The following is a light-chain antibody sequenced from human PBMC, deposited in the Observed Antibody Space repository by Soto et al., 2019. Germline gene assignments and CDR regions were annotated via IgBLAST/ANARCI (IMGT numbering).Light chain of an antibody. V-gene: IGKV3-15*01. Sequence: EMVMTQSPSTLSVSPGERATLSCWASQSISSNLAWYQQKPGQAPRLLIYGASIRATGIPVRFSGSGSGTAFTLTISSLQSEDFAVYCCQHYNNWLTFGGGTTLEIK. CDR2: GAS. J-gene: IGKJ4*01. CDR1: QSISSN. CDR3: QHYNNWLT.